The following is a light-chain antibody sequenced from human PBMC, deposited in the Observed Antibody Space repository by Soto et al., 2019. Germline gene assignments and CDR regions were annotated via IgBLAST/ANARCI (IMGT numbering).Light chain of an antibody. CDR2: KAS. CDR1: QSINIW. J-gene: IGKJ2*01. CDR3: LQYNSYSYT. V-gene: IGKV1-5*03. Sequence: DIQMTQSPSTLSASIGDRVTITCRASQSINIWLAWYQQRPGKAPKLLIYKASNLESGVPSKFSGSGSGTEFTLTISSLQPDDFATYYCLQYNSYSYTFGQGTKLEIK.